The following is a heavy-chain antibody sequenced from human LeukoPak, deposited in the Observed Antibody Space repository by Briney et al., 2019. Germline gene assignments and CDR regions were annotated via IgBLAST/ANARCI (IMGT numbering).Heavy chain of an antibody. J-gene: IGHJ2*01. CDR2: IHTNGNT. CDR1: SGSISSYY. CDR3: AGLAAAATSITYHYFDV. Sequence: SETLSLTCTVSSGSISSYYWSWIRQSPGMGLEWIAYIHTNGNTNYNPSLKSRVTISLDTSKNQFSLKLSSVTAADTAAYYCAGLAAAATSITYHYFDVWGRGTLVTVSS. D-gene: IGHD6-13*01. V-gene: IGHV4-4*09.